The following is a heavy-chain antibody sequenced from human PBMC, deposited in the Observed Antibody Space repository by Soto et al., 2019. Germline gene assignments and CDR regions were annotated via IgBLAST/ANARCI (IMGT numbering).Heavy chain of an antibody. CDR1: GFTFSSYA. D-gene: IGHD3-10*01. J-gene: IGHJ4*02. V-gene: IGHV3-23*01. CDR2: VSGSGGST. Sequence: EVQVLESGGGLVQPGGSLRLSCAASGFTFSSYAMSWVRQAPGKGLEWVSAVSGSGGSTYYADSVKGRFTISRDNSKNTLYLQMNSLRAEDTAVYYCAQGGDRYFDYWSQGTLVTVSS. CDR3: AQGGDRYFDY.